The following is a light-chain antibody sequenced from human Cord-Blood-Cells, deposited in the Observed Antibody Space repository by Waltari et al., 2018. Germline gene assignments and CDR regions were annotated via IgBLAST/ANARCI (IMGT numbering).Light chain of an antibody. CDR1: QSVSSY. CDR2: DAS. CDR3: QQRSNWPRT. V-gene: IGKV3-11*01. Sequence: EIVLTQSPATLSLSPGERATLSCRASQSVSSYLAWYQQKPGQAPRLLIYDASKRATGIPARFSGSGSVTDFTLTMSSLEPEDFAVYYCQQRSNWPRTFGQGTKVEIK. J-gene: IGKJ1*01.